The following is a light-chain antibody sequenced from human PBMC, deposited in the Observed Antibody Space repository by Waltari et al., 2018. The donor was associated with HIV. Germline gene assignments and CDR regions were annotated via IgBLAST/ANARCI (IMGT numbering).Light chain of an antibody. Sequence: HSALTQPASVSGSPGQSITISCTGTSSDVGGSNYVSWYQQHPGKAPKLMIYDVTKRPSGVSNRFSRAKAGNTASLTISGLQAEDEADYYCCSYAGSSIPVVFGGGTKLTVL. V-gene: IGLV2-23*02. J-gene: IGLJ3*02. CDR2: DVT. CDR3: CSYAGSSIPVV. CDR1: SSDVGGSNY.